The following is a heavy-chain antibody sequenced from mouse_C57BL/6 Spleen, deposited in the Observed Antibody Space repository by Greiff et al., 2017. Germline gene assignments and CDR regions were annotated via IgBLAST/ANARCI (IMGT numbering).Heavy chain of an antibody. CDR1: GYTFTSYW. CDR3: AIYSNYEGWYFDV. J-gene: IGHJ1*03. V-gene: IGHV1-55*01. CDR2: IYPGSGST. D-gene: IGHD2-5*01. Sequence: VQLQQPGAELVKPGASVKMSCKASGYTFTSYWITWVKQRPGQGLEWIGDIYPGSGSTNYNEKFKSKATLTVDTSSSTAYMQRSSLTSEDSAVYYGAIYSNYEGWYFDVWGTGTTVTVSS.